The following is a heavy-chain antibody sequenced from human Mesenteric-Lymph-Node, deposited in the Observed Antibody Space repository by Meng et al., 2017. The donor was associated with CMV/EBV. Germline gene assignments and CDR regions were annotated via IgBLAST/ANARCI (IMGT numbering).Heavy chain of an antibody. V-gene: IGHV3-23*01. CDR2: ISGGGGDT. CDR3: AREYGDY. J-gene: IGHJ4*02. D-gene: IGHD3-10*01. Sequence: GGSLRLSCAASGITFSSHAMSWVRQAPGKGLEWVSAISGGGGDTYYADSVKGRFTVSRDNSKNTLYLQMNSLRAEDTAVYYCAREYGDYWGQGTLVTVSS. CDR1: GITFSSHA.